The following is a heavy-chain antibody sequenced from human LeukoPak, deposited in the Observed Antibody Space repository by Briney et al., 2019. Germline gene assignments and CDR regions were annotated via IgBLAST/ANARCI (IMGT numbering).Heavy chain of an antibody. CDR2: INHSGST. CDR3: ARRNPSDWFGP. J-gene: IGHJ5*02. Sequence: ASETLSLTCAVYGGSFSDYYWSWIRQPPGKGLEWIGEINHSGSTNYNPSLKSRVTISVDTSKNQFSLKLSSVTAADTAAYYCARRNPSDWFGPWGQGTLVTVSS. CDR1: GGSFSDYY. D-gene: IGHD1-14*01. V-gene: IGHV4-34*01.